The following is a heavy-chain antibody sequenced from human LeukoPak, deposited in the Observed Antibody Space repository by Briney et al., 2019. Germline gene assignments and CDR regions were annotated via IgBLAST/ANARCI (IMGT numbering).Heavy chain of an antibody. Sequence: GGSLRLSCAASGFTVSTYWMSWVRQAPGKGLVWVSRISSDGRITSYADSVKGRFTISRDNSKNTLYLQMNNLRAEDTAVYYCAKEERYYDSSGYYPHWGQGTLVTVSS. CDR1: GFTVSTYW. CDR3: AKEERYYDSSGYYPH. V-gene: IGHV3-74*01. J-gene: IGHJ4*02. D-gene: IGHD3-22*01. CDR2: ISSDGRIT.